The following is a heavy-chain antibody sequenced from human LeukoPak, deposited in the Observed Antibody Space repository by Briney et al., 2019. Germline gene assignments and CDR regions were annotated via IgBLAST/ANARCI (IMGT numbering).Heavy chain of an antibody. J-gene: IGHJ4*02. D-gene: IGHD3-16*02. V-gene: IGHV3-21*04. Sequence: GGSLRLSCAASGFTFSSYSMNWVRQAPGKGLEWVSSISSSSSYIYYADSVKGRFTISRDNAKNSLYLQMNSLRAEDTAVYYCARTVYDYVWGSYRYLDYWGQGTLVTVSS. CDR2: ISSSSSYI. CDR1: GFTFSSYS. CDR3: ARTVYDYVWGSYRYLDY.